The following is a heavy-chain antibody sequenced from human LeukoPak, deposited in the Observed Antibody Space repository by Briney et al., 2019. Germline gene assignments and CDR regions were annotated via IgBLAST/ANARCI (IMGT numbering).Heavy chain of an antibody. J-gene: IGHJ4*02. CDR1: GFNFSYYG. Sequence: GGSLRLSXAASGFNFSYYGMHWVRQAPGKGLEWVTFIGYDGTDKYYTDSVKGRFTVYRDKSKMTLSLNMDSLRAEDTAVYYCARDLTYNSWYYFDSWGQGTLVTVSS. CDR3: ARDLTYNSWYYFDS. CDR2: IGYDGTDK. D-gene: IGHD6-13*01. V-gene: IGHV3-30*02.